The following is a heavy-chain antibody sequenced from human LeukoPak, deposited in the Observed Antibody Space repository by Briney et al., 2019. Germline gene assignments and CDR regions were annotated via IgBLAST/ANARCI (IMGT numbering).Heavy chain of an antibody. Sequence: PSETLSLTCAVYGGSFSNYYRSWIRQPPGKGLEWIGEINHSGSTTYNPSLKSRVTISEDSSKNQFSLQLSSVTAADTAVYYCARDLPYGAWGQGTLVTVPS. J-gene: IGHJ5*02. CDR3: ARDLPYGA. V-gene: IGHV4-34*01. D-gene: IGHD3-10*01. CDR2: INHSGST. CDR1: GGSFSNYY.